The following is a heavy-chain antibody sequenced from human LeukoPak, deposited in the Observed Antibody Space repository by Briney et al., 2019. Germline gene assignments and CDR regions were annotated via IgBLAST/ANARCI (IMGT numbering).Heavy chain of an antibody. CDR1: GFTFSSYA. Sequence: GGSLRLSCAASGFTFSSYAMSWVRQAPGKGLEWVSAISGGGTSTYYAESAKGRFTISRDNAKNSLYLQMNSLRAEDTAVYYCARAGDFWSGYNWFDPWGQGTLVTVSS. V-gene: IGHV3-23*01. D-gene: IGHD3-3*01. CDR3: ARAGDFWSGYNWFDP. J-gene: IGHJ5*02. CDR2: ISGGGTST.